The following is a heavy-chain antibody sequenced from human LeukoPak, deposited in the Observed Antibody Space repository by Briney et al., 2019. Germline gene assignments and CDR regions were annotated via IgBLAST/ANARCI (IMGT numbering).Heavy chain of an antibody. D-gene: IGHD4-23*01. CDR3: AKDRYGGRLQDIEF. V-gene: IGHV3-23*01. Sequence: GGPLRLSCAAAGFTFSNYAMSWVRQAPGKGLEWVSAISGSGGSTYYADSVKGRFTISRDNSKNTLYLQMNSLRAEDTAVFYCAKDRYGGRLQDIEFWGQGTLVTVSS. J-gene: IGHJ4*02. CDR2: ISGSGGST. CDR1: GFTFSNYA.